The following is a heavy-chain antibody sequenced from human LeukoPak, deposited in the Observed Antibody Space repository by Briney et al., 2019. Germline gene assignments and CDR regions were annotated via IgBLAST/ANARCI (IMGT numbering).Heavy chain of an antibody. J-gene: IGHJ4*02. CDR1: GFTFNDYG. Sequence: PGGSLRLSCAASGFTFNDYGMHWVRQAPGKGLEWVSLISGDGDSTYYADSVQGRFTISRDNSENSLYLQMNSLRTEDTALYYCAKDYSGYCSSTSCSYYFDYWGQGTLVTVSS. CDR3: AKDYSGYCSSTSCSYYFDY. CDR2: ISGDGDST. D-gene: IGHD2-2*01. V-gene: IGHV3-43*02.